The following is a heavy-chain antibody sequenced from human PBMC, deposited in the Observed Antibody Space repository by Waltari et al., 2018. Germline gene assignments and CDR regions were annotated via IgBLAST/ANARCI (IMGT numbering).Heavy chain of an antibody. V-gene: IGHV1-18*04. D-gene: IGHD3-10*01. CDR1: GYTLTSYG. CDR2: ISAYNGNT. CDR3: ARDFISHYYGSGSAQDY. Sequence: QVQLVQSGAEVKRPGASVKVSCRASGYTLTSYGINWVRQAPGQGLEWMGWISAYNGNTNYAQKLQGRVTMTTDTSTSTAYMELRSLRSDDTAVYYCARDFISHYYGSGSAQDYWGQGTLVTVSS. J-gene: IGHJ4*02.